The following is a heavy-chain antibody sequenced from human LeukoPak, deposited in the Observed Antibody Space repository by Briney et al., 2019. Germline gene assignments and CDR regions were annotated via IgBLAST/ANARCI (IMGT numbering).Heavy chain of an antibody. J-gene: IGHJ4*02. Sequence: GPLRLSCAASGFTFTSHWMTWVRQAPGKGLEWVANIKDEGSEKYYVDSVKGRFTISRDNAKNSLYLQMNSLRLEDTAVYYCAGALRPLDYWGQGTLVSVSS. V-gene: IGHV3-7*03. CDR1: GFTFTSHW. CDR3: AGALRPLDY. D-gene: IGHD3-16*01. CDR2: IKDEGSEK.